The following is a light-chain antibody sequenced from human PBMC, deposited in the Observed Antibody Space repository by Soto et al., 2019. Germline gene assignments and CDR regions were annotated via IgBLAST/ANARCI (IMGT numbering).Light chain of an antibody. J-gene: IGLJ1*01. CDR2: EDT. V-gene: IGLV2-23*01. CDR3: CSSARSSSFYV. Sequence: QSALTQPASVSGSPGQSITISCTGTSGDVGSYNLVSWYQQHPDKAPKLMIYEDTKRPSGVSDRFSGSTSGNTASLTLSGLQAEDEADYYCCSSARSSSFYVFGTGTKVTVL. CDR1: SGDVGSYNL.